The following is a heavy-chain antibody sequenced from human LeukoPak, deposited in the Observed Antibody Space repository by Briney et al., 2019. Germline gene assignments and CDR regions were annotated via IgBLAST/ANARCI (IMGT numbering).Heavy chain of an antibody. V-gene: IGHV4-34*01. CDR2: VYYGRTT. J-gene: IGHJ5*01. D-gene: IGHD5-12*01. Sequence: SETLSLTCAVYGGSFSGYYWSWIRQSPGKGLEWIGTVYYGRTTYYNPSLDGRVTISLDTSANHFSLQLNSVTAADTAVYYCVRRDGRGGATMGAFDSWGQGSLVTVSS. CDR3: VRRDGRGGATMGAFDS. CDR1: GGSFSGYY.